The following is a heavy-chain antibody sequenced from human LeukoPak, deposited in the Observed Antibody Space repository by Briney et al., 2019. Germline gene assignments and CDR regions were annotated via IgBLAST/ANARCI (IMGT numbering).Heavy chain of an antibody. Sequence: GGSLRLSCAASGYTFSSYSMNWVRQAPGKGLEWVASIGPTGSDRYHADSIKGRFTISRDNANNFLYLQMNSLRAEDTAVYYCATETNGRHYDYWGQGTLLTVSS. CDR2: IGPTGSDR. D-gene: IGHD1-14*01. CDR3: ATETNGRHYDY. V-gene: IGHV3-21*06. J-gene: IGHJ4*02. CDR1: GYTFSSYS.